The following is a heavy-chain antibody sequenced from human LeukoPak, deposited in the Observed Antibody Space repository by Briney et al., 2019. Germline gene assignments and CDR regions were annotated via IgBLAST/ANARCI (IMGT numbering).Heavy chain of an antibody. J-gene: IGHJ5*02. Sequence: SETLSLTCAVYGGSFSGYYWSWLRQPPGKGLEWVGEINHSGSTNYNPSLKSRVTISVDTSKHQFSLKLSSVTAADTAVYYCARGPYSSGHPRNWFDPWGQGTLVTVSS. CDR3: ARGPYSSGHPRNWFDP. CDR2: INHSGST. CDR1: GGSFSGYY. D-gene: IGHD6-19*01. V-gene: IGHV4-34*01.